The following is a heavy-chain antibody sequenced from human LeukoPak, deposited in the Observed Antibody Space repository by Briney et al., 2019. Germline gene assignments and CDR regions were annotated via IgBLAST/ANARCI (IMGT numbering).Heavy chain of an antibody. V-gene: IGHV1-2*02. Sequence: ASVKVSCKASGYTFTGYYIHWVRQAPGQGLEWMGWINPNSGGTNYAQKFLGRVTMTRDTSISTAYMELSRLRSDDTAVYYCARADGGVSSSWIDYWGQGTLVTVSS. CDR2: INPNSGGT. CDR3: ARADGGVSSSWIDY. J-gene: IGHJ4*02. D-gene: IGHD6-13*01. CDR1: GYTFTGYY.